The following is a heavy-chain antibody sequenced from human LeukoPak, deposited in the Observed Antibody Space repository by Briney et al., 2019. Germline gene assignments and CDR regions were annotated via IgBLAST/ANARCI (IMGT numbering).Heavy chain of an antibody. Sequence: SETLSLTCAVYGGSFSGYYWSWIRQPPGKGLEWIGEINHSGSTNYSPSLKSRVTISVDTSKNQFSLKLSSVTAADTAVYYCARGLGISHLYCSSTSCYAAYMDVWGKGTTVTVSS. CDR3: ARGLGISHLYCSSTSCYAAYMDV. J-gene: IGHJ6*03. CDR2: INHSGST. D-gene: IGHD2-2*01. V-gene: IGHV4-34*01. CDR1: GGSFSGYY.